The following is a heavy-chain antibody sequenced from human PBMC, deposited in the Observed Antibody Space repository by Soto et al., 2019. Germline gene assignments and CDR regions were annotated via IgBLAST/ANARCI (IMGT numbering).Heavy chain of an antibody. CDR3: TADRRGGSGGHYPQFDF. CDR2: IKTKTEGATT. D-gene: IGHD3-22*01. Sequence: PGGSLSLSCAASGFTFSDAWMSWVRQTPGKGLEWVGRIKTKTEGATTDYAAPVKPRFTVSRDDSRNTLFLQMSSLETADTAAYFCTADRRGGSGGHYPQFDFWGHGTLVTVSS. J-gene: IGHJ4*01. CDR1: GFTFSDAW. V-gene: IGHV3-15*01.